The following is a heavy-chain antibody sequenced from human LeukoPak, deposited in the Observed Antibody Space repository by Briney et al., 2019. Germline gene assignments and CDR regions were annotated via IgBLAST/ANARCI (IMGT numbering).Heavy chain of an antibody. J-gene: IGHJ6*03. D-gene: IGHD2-2*01. CDR1: GYTFTSYP. CDR3: ARDFEPADNPYFYYYMDV. V-gene: IGHV1-18*01. CDR2: INPFHGNT. Sequence: ASVKVSCKASGYTFTSYPINWVRQVPGQGLEWMGWINPFHGNTNYAQNLQGRVTMTTDTSTSTAYMELRSLRSDDTAVYYCARDFEPADNPYFYYYMDVWGEGTTVTVSS.